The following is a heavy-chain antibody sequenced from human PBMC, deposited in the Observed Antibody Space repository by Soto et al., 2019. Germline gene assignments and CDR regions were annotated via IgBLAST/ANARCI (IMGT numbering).Heavy chain of an antibody. D-gene: IGHD3-10*01. V-gene: IGHV1-69*13. CDR3: ARVIMVRGVTYFDY. CDR1: GGTFSSYA. J-gene: IGHJ4*02. Sequence: ASVKVSFKASGGTFSSYAISWVRQAPGQGLEWMGGIIPIFGTANYAQKFQGRVTITADESTSTAYMELSSLRSEDTAVYYCARVIMVRGVTYFDYWGQGTLVTVSS. CDR2: IIPIFGTA.